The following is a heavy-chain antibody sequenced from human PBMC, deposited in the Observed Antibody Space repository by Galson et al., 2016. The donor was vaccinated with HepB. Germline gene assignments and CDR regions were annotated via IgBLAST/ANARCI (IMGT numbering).Heavy chain of an antibody. CDR3: ARGANYGFLDGMDV. J-gene: IGHJ6*02. D-gene: IGHD3-3*01. CDR1: GFTFSSYS. CDR2: INSNSRYI. V-gene: IGHV3-21*01. Sequence: SLRLSCAASGFTFSSYSLNWVRQAPGKGLEWVSFINSNSRYIYYADSVKGRFTISRDNSKNSLYLQMNTLRAEDPAVYYCARGANYGFLDGMDVWGQGTTVTVSS.